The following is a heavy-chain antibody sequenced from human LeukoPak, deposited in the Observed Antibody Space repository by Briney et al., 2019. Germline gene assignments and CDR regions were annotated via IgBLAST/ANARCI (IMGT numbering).Heavy chain of an antibody. CDR3: ARAHYGCSGGSCYSGVNAFDI. Sequence: PSETLSLTCTVSGYSISSGYYWGWIRQPPGKGLEWIGSIYHSGSTYYNPSLKSRVTISVDTSKNQFSLKLSSVTAADTAVYYCARAHYGCSGGSCYSGVNAFDIWGQGTMVTVSS. V-gene: IGHV4-38-2*02. CDR2: IYHSGST. J-gene: IGHJ3*02. D-gene: IGHD2-15*01. CDR1: GYSISSGYY.